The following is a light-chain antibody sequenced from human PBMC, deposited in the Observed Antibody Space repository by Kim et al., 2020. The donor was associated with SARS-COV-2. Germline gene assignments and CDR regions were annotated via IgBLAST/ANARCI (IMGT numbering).Light chain of an antibody. CDR1: QGISDY. Sequence: DIQMTQSPSSLSASVGDRVTITCRASQGISDYLAWYQQKPGKVPKLLIYSASTLQSGVPSRFSGSGSGTDFTLTIISLQPEDVATYYCHNYNSAPRTFGQGTKVDIK. CDR3: HNYNSAPRT. V-gene: IGKV1-27*01. J-gene: IGKJ1*01. CDR2: SAS.